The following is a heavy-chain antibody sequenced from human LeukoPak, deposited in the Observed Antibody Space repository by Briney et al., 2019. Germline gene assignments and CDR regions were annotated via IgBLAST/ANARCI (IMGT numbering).Heavy chain of an antibody. Sequence: GGSLRLSCAASGFXFSSYSMNWVRQAPGKGLEWVSSISSSSSYIYYADSVRGRFTISRDNAKNSLYLQMNSLRAEDTAVYYCARDRCSTTSCYFQHWGQGTLVTVSS. CDR1: GFXFSSYS. D-gene: IGHD2-2*01. CDR3: ARDRCSTTSCYFQH. V-gene: IGHV3-21*01. J-gene: IGHJ1*01. CDR2: ISSSSSYI.